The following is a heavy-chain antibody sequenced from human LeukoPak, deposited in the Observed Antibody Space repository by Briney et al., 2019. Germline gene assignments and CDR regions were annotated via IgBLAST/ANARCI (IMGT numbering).Heavy chain of an antibody. CDR2: MSPSGTT. V-gene: IGHV4-61*01. Sequence: SGTLSLTCTVSGDSVSSGSYYLSWIRQPPGKGLDWIAYMSPSGTTNYNPSLKSRVTISVDTSRTQFSLRLSSVTAADTAVYYCARGQDDRSGTFDYWGQGTLVTVSS. CDR3: ARGQDDRSGTFDY. J-gene: IGHJ4*02. D-gene: IGHD3-22*01. CDR1: GDSVSSGSYY.